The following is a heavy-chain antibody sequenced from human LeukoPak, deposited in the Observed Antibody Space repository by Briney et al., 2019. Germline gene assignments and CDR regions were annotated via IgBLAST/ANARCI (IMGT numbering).Heavy chain of an antibody. D-gene: IGHD3-22*01. J-gene: IGHJ4*02. CDR2: IYYSGST. Sequence: SETLSLTCTVSGGSISSYYWSWVRQPPGKGLEWIGYIYYSGSTNYNPSLKSRVTMSVDTSKNQFSLKLSSVTAADTAVYYCAREDSSGYYAYWGQGTLVTVSS. CDR1: GGSISSYY. V-gene: IGHV4-59*01. CDR3: AREDSSGYYAY.